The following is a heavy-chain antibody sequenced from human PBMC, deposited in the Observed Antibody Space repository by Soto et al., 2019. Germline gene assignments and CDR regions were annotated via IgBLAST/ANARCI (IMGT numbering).Heavy chain of an antibody. CDR1: GYTFTSYY. D-gene: IGHD6-13*01. Sequence: QVQLVQSGAEVKKPGASVKVSCKASGYTFTSYYIHWVPQAPGQGLEWMGIINPSCGSTSYAQKFQGRVTMTRDTSTSTVYMELSSLRSEDTAVYYCARDSTIAAAGRGWYFDLWGRGTLVTVSS. CDR3: ARDSTIAAAGRGWYFDL. V-gene: IGHV1-46*01. CDR2: INPSCGST. J-gene: IGHJ2*01.